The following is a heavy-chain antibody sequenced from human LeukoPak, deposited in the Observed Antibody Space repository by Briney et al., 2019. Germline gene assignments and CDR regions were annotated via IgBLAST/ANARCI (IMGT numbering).Heavy chain of an antibody. CDR2: IYTSGST. D-gene: IGHD3-10*01. V-gene: IGHV4-4*07. CDR3: ARSAPYYYGSGRAFDY. J-gene: IGHJ4*02. Sequence: SETLSLTCTVSGGSISSYYWSWIRQPAGKGLEWIGRIYTSGSTNYNPSLKSRVTISVDTSKNQFSLKLSSVTAADTAVYYCARSAPYYYGSGRAFDYWGQGTLVTVSS. CDR1: GGSISSYY.